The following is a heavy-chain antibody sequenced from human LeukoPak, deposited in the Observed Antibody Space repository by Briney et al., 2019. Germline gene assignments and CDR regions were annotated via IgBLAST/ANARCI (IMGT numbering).Heavy chain of an antibody. CDR2: IKQDGSEK. CDR3: ARVAHYYDFWSGYYSYYGMDV. D-gene: IGHD3-3*01. CDR1: GFTFSSYW. Sequence: GGSLRLSCAASGFTFSSYWMGWVRQAPGKGLEWVANIKQDGSEKYYVDSVKGRSTISRDNAKNSLYLQMNSLRAEDTAVYYCARVAHYYDFWSGYYSYYGMDVWGQGTTVTVSS. J-gene: IGHJ6*02. V-gene: IGHV3-7*01.